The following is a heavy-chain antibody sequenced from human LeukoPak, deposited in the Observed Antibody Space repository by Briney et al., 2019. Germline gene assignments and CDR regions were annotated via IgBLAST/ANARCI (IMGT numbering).Heavy chain of an antibody. CDR2: INYSGNT. Sequence: PSETLSLTCTVSGGTISSRSHYWVWIRLPPGMGLEWIGSINYSGNTYYKSSLKSRPTISIDTSKSQFSLNLSSVTAADTAVYYCARLDTRAATAFDIWGQGTTVTVSS. CDR1: GGTISSRSHY. V-gene: IGHV4-39*01. J-gene: IGHJ3*02. CDR3: ARLDTRAATAFDI. D-gene: IGHD2-2*01.